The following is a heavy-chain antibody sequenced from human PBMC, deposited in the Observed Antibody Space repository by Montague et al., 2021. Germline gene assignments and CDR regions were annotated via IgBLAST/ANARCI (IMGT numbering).Heavy chain of an antibody. V-gene: IGHV4-59*01. CDR2: IYYNGNT. D-gene: IGHD3-16*01. CDR3: AREWGAFDS. Sequence: SETLSLTCTVSGGTISSFYWPWIRHSPGKGLEWIGDIYYNGNTKYDPSLKSRVTMSVDTSKNQFSLRLSSVTVADTAVYYCAREWGAFDSWGQGTLVTVSS. CDR1: GGTISSFY. J-gene: IGHJ4*02.